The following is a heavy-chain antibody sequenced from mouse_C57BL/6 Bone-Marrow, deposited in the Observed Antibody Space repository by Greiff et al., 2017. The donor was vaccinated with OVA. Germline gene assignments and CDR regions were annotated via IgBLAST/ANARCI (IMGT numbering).Heavy chain of an antibody. J-gene: IGHJ1*03. CDR3: TTSTMITTRPYWYFDV. CDR2: IDPENGDT. D-gene: IGHD2-4*01. CDR1: GFNIKDDY. Sequence: EVQLKESGAELVRPGASVKLSCTASGFNIKDDYMHWVKQRPEQGLEWIGWIDPENGDTEYASKFQGKATITADTSSNTAYLQLSSLTSEDTAVYYCTTSTMITTRPYWYFDVWGTGTTVTVSS. V-gene: IGHV14-4*01.